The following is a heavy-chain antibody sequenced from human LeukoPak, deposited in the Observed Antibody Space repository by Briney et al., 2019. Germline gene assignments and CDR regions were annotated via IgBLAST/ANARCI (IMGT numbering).Heavy chain of an antibody. V-gene: IGHV4-39*01. D-gene: IGHD1-26*01. CDR2: IYYSGQT. CDR3: AAPTGPTYYAPGDF. J-gene: IGHJ4*02. Sequence: SETLTLTCTVSGAPITTSNHYWGWIRQTPGKTLEWIANIYYSGQTLYNPSLKSRALISVHTSSNQFSLRVTSVTAADTAVYYCAAPTGPTYYAPGDFWGQGTSVSVSS. CDR1: GAPITTSNHY.